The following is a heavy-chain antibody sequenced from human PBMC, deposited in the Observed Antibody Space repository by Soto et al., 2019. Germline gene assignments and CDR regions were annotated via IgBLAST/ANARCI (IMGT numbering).Heavy chain of an antibody. D-gene: IGHD6-13*01. J-gene: IGHJ6*03. V-gene: IGHV6-1*01. CDR1: GDSVSSNSAA. Sequence: KQSPTLSLTCAISGDSVSSNSAAWNWIRQSPSRGLEWLGRTYYRSKWYNDYAVSVKSRITINPDTSKNQFSLQLNSVTPEDTAVYYCARGVAAAGTFYYYYMDVWGKGTTVTVSS. CDR3: ARGVAAAGTFYYYYMDV. CDR2: TYYRSKWYN.